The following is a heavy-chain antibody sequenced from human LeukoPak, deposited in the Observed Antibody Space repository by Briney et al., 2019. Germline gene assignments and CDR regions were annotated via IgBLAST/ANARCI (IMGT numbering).Heavy chain of an antibody. CDR1: GYTFTGYY. V-gene: IGHV1-2*02. CDR3: ARARGITGTTSP. Sequence: ASVKVSCKASGYTFTGYYMHWVRQAPGQGLEWMGWINPNSGGTNYAQKFQGRVTMTRDTSISTAYMELSRLRSDDTAVYYCARARGITGTTSPWGQGTLVTVSS. CDR2: INPNSGGT. D-gene: IGHD1-7*01. J-gene: IGHJ5*02.